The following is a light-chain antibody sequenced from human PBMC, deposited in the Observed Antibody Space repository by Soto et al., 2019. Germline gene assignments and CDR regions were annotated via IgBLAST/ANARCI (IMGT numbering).Light chain of an antibody. CDR2: LNNDGSH. CDR3: QTWDTGISVV. CDR1: SGHSNYA. V-gene: IGLV4-69*01. J-gene: IGLJ2*01. Sequence: QLVLTQSPSASASLGASVKLTCTLSSGHSNYAIAWHQQQPEKGPRYLMKLNNDGSHSKGDGMPDRFSGSSSGAERYLTISSLQSEDEGDYYCQTWDTGISVVFGGGTKLTVL.